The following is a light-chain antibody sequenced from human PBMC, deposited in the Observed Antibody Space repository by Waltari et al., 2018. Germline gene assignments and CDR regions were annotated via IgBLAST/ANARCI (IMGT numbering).Light chain of an antibody. V-gene: IGLV1-44*01. CDR2: RSD. CDR1: ASNIGGNL. Sequence: QSVLTQPPSASGTPGQSVTISCSGGASNIGGNLVNWYQQLPGTAPKLLIYRSDLRPSGVPDRFSGSKSGTSASLAISGLQSEDEADYVCASWDDSLNGHWVFGGGTKVTVL. J-gene: IGLJ3*02. CDR3: ASWDDSLNGHWV.